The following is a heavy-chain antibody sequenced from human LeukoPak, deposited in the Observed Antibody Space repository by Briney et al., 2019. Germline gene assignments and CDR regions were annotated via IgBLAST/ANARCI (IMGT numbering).Heavy chain of an antibody. CDR1: GGTFSSYA. Sequence: SVKVSCKASGGTFSSYAISWVRQAPGQGLEWMGRIIPILGTANYAQKFQGRVTITADESTSTAYMELSSLRSEDTAVYYCARDAGVTYYYDSSGYYSRPSPFDYWGQGTLVTVSS. J-gene: IGHJ4*02. CDR3: ARDAGVTYYYDSSGYYSRPSPFDY. V-gene: IGHV1-69*11. CDR2: IIPILGTA. D-gene: IGHD3-22*01.